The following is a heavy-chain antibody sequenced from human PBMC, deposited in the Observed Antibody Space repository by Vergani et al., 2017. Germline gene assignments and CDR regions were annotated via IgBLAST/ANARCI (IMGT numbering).Heavy chain of an antibody. Sequence: QVQLQESGPGLVKPPGTLSLTCAVSGGSISSSNWWSWVRQPPGKGLEWIGEIYHSGSTNYNPSLKSRVTISVDKSKNQFSLKLSSGTSADTAVYYCAREKTTVVTPGAFDIWGQGTMVTVSS. V-gene: IGHV4-4*03. CDR2: IYHSGST. D-gene: IGHD4-23*01. J-gene: IGHJ3*02. CDR3: AREKTTVVTPGAFDI. CDR1: GGSISSSNW.